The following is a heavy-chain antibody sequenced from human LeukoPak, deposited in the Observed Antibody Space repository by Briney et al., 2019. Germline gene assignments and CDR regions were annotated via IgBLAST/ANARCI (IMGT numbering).Heavy chain of an antibody. CDR3: ARDSIVDAFDI. D-gene: IGHD1-26*01. Sequence: PSETLSLTCTVPGGSISSYYWSWIRQPPGKGLEWIGYIYYSGSTNYNPSLKSRVAISVDTSKNQFSLKLSSVTAADTAVYYCARDSIVDAFDIWGQGTMVTVSS. CDR1: GGSISSYY. CDR2: IYYSGST. V-gene: IGHV4-59*01. J-gene: IGHJ3*02.